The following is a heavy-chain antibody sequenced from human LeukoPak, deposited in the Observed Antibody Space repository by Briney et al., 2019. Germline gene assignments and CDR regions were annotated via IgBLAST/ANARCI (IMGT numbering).Heavy chain of an antibody. J-gene: IGHJ2*01. V-gene: IGHV1-2*02. CDR1: GHTFTGYY. D-gene: IGHD4-23*01. Sequence: ASVKVSCKASGHTFTGYYMHLVRQAPGQGLEWMGWINPNSGGTNYAQKFQGRVTMTRDTSISTAYMELSRLRSDDTAVYYCARVDPLLTPSRYFDLWGRGTLVTVSS. CDR3: ARVDPLLTPSRYFDL. CDR2: INPNSGGT.